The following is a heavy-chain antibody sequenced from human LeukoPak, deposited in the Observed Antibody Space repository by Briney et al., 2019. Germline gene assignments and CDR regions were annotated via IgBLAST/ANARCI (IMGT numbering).Heavy chain of an antibody. CDR2: IYYSGST. D-gene: IGHD5-18*01. CDR3: AKRAGGFSYYNWFDP. Sequence: PSETLSLTCTVSGGSISSYYWSWIRQPPGKGLEWIGYIYYSGSTNYNPSLKSRVTISVDTSKNQFSLKLSSVTAADTAIYYCAKRAGGFSYYNWFDPWGQGTLVTVSS. J-gene: IGHJ5*02. CDR1: GGSISSYY. V-gene: IGHV4-59*12.